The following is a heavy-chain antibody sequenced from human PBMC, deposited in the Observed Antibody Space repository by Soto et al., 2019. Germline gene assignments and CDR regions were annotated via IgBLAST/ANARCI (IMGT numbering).Heavy chain of an antibody. D-gene: IGHD2-2*01. CDR2: ISGSGGST. J-gene: IGHJ4*02. CDR1: GFTFSSCA. V-gene: IGHV3-23*01. CDR3: AKCLLTVAAPASHFDY. Sequence: GGSLRLSCAASGFTFSSCAMIWGRVAPGKGMEWVSAISGSGGSTYYADSVKGRFTISRDNSKNTLYLQMNSLRAEDTAVYYCAKCLLTVAAPASHFDYWCPGPVVTVFS.